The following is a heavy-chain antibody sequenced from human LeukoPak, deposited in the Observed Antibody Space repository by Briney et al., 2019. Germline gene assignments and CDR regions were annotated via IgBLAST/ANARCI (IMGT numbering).Heavy chain of an antibody. Sequence: GGSLRLSCAASGFTFSSYSMNWVRQTPGKGLEWVSSISSSSSYIYYADSVKGRFTISRDNAKNSLYLQMNSLRAEDTAVYYCAKEGYSSGWFFDYWGQGTLVTVSS. CDR2: ISSSSSYI. CDR3: AKEGYSSGWFFDY. J-gene: IGHJ4*02. V-gene: IGHV3-21*01. CDR1: GFTFSSYS. D-gene: IGHD6-19*01.